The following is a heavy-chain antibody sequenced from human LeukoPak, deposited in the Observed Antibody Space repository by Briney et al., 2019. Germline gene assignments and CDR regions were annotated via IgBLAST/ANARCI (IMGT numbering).Heavy chain of an antibody. CDR3: ARGNSGAFDI. Sequence: SETLSLTCTVSGGSISSYYWSWIRQPPGKGLEWIGYIHYSGSTNYNPSRKSRVTISVDPSKNQFSLRLSSVTAADTAVYYCARGNSGAFDIWGQGTMVTVSS. CDR2: IHYSGST. J-gene: IGHJ3*02. V-gene: IGHV4-59*01. CDR1: GGSISSYY. D-gene: IGHD1-7*01.